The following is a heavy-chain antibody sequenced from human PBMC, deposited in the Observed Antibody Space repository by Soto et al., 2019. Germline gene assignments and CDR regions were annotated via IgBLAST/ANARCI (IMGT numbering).Heavy chain of an antibody. CDR3: ACARGGHFLGSGRYQPPPYYYYGMDV. J-gene: IGHJ6*02. D-gene: IGHD3-10*01. CDR2: IYTSGST. V-gene: IGHV4-4*07. Sequence: PSETLSLTCTVSGGSISSYYWSWIRQPAGKGLEWIGRIYTSGSTNYNPSLKSRVTMSVDTSKNQFSLKLSSVTAADTAVYYCACARGGHFLGSGRYQPPPYYYYGMDVWGRGATGTVSS. CDR1: GGSISSYY.